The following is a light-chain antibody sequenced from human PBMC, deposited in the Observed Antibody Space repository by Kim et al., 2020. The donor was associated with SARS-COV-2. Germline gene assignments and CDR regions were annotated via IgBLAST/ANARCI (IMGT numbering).Light chain of an antibody. CDR1: KSVTSNY. J-gene: IGKJ4*01. V-gene: IGKV3-20*01. CDR2: GAS. Sequence: SPGIRATLFCRASKSVTSNYLIWYQQKPGQAPRLLIYGASSRAAGVPDRFSGSGSGTDFTLTISRLEPEDFAVYYCQQYLISPRTFGGGTKVEIK. CDR3: QQYLISPRT.